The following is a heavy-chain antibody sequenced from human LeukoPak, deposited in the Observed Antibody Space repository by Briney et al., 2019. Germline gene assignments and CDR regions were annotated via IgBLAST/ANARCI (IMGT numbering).Heavy chain of an antibody. CDR1: GGSFSGYY. D-gene: IGHD2-8*02. CDR2: INHSGST. Sequence: SETLSLTCAVYGGSFSGYYWSWIRQPPGKGLEWIGEINHSGSTNYNPSLKSRVTISVDTSKNQFSLKLSSVTAADTAVYYCARLGLLAFDYWGQGTLVTVSS. J-gene: IGHJ4*02. V-gene: IGHV4-34*01. CDR3: ARLGLLAFDY.